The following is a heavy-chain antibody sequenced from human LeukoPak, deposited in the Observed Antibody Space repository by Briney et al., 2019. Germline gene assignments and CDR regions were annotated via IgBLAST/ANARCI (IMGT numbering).Heavy chain of an antibody. CDR3: ARGGGYSP. CDR1: GYSFTDYS. V-gene: IGHV1-2*02. J-gene: IGHJ5*02. CDR2: INPNSGGT. Sequence: ASVKVSCKASGYSFTDYSMHWVRQAPGQGLEWMGWINPNSGGTDYAQEFRGRVTMTRDTSISTAYMELSRLRSDDTAVYYCARGGGYSPWGQGTLVTVSS. D-gene: IGHD3-10*01.